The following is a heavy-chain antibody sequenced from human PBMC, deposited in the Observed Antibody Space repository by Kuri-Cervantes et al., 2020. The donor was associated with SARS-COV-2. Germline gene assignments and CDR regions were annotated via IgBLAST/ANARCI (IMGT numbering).Heavy chain of an antibody. CDR1: GFTFSSYG. CDR2: ISYDGSNK. Sequence: LSLTCAASGFTFSSYGMHWVRQAPGEGLEWVAVISYDGSNKYYADSVKGRFTISRDNSKNTLYLQMNSLRAEDTAVYYCAKVAEEDSSGWYPDYYYGMDVWGQGTTVTVSS. CDR3: AKVAEEDSSGWYPDYYYGMDV. J-gene: IGHJ6*02. D-gene: IGHD6-19*01. V-gene: IGHV3-30*18.